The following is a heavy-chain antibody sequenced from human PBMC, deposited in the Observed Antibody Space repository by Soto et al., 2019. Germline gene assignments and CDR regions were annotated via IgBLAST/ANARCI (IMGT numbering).Heavy chain of an antibody. CDR3: ARALDYDFWGGRNWFDP. CDR1: GGSITDNY. D-gene: IGHD3-3*01. J-gene: IGHJ5*02. CDR2: ICYTGIT. Sequence: QVQLQQSGPGLLKPSETLSLTCSVSGGSITDNYWTWIRQSPGKGLEWVGAICYTGITNDNPSLNRRLTISLHRSKNQFSLKLDSVTAADTAVYYCARALDYDFWGGRNWFDPWGQGTLVTVSS. V-gene: IGHV4-59*01.